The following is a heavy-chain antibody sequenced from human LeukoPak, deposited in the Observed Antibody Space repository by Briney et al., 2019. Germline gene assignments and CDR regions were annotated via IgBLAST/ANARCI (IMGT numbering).Heavy chain of an antibody. D-gene: IGHD3-9*01. J-gene: IGHJ5*02. Sequence: PSQTLSLTCTVSGGSISSGVYYWSWIRQHPGKGLEWIGYIYYSGSTYYNPSLKSRVTISVDTSKNQFSLKLSSVTAADTAVYYCARFLRYPYSWFDPWGQGTLVTVSS. V-gene: IGHV4-31*03. CDR1: GGSISSGVYY. CDR3: ARFLRYPYSWFDP. CDR2: IYYSGST.